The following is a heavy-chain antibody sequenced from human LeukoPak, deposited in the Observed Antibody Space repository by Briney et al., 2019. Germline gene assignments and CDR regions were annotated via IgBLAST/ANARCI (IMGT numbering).Heavy chain of an antibody. V-gene: IGHV3-7*01. D-gene: IGHD2-21*01. CDR2: MKQDGSKT. CDR1: GFTFSTYW. CDR3: AREASLYCSGDSCYWAFDY. J-gene: IGHJ4*02. Sequence: GGSLRLSCAASGFTFSTYWMSWVRQAPGKGLEWVANMKQDGSKTYYVDSVKGRFTISRGNARNSLYLQMNSLRDEDTAAYYCAREASLYCSGDSCYWAFDYWGQGTLVTVSS.